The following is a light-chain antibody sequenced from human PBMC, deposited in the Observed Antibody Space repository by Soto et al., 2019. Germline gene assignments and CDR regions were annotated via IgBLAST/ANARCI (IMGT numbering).Light chain of an antibody. Sequence: EIVMTQSPAPLSVSPGERATLSCRASQSVSSDLAWYQQKPGQAPSLLIYGASTRATGMPARFSGSGSGTEFTLTISSLQSEDSAVYYCQQYNDWWTFGQGTKVEIK. CDR3: QQYNDWWT. J-gene: IGKJ1*01. CDR2: GAS. CDR1: QSVSSD. V-gene: IGKV3-15*01.